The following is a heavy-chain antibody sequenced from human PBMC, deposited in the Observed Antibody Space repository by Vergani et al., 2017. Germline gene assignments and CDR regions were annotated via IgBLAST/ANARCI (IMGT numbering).Heavy chain of an antibody. V-gene: IGHV4-34*01. CDR3: ARGXITIFGVGHSSSLVAFDI. D-gene: IGHD3-3*01. CDR2: INHSGST. Sequence: QVQLQQWGAGLLKPSETLSLTCAVYGGSFSGYYWSWIRQPPGKGLEWFGEINHSGSTNYNPSLKSRVTISVDTSKNQFSLKLSSVTAADTAVYYCARGXITIFGVGHSSSLVAFDIWGQGTMVTFSS. CDR1: GGSFSGYY. J-gene: IGHJ3*02.